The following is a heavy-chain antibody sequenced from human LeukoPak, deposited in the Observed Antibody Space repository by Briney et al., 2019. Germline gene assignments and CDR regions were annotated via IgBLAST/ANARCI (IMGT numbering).Heavy chain of an antibody. D-gene: IGHD3-10*01. Sequence: GASVKVSCKASGYTFTGYYMHWVRQAPGQGLEWMGWINPNSGGTNYAKKFQGRVNMTRDTSISTAYLELSRLRSYDTAVYYCARNHRRASLLYNWFDPWGQGTLVTVSS. CDR1: GYTFTGYY. J-gene: IGHJ5*02. V-gene: IGHV1-2*02. CDR3: ARNHRRASLLYNWFDP. CDR2: INPNSGGT.